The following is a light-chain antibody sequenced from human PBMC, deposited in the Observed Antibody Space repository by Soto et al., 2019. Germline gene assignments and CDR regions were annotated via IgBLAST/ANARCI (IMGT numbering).Light chain of an antibody. CDR2: LGS. J-gene: IGKJ4*01. V-gene: IGKV2-28*01. CDR3: MQALQIPT. CDR1: QSLLHSNGYNY. Sequence: DIVMTQSPLSLPVTPGEPASISFRSSQSLLHSNGYNYFDWYLQKPGQSPLLLIYLGSNRSSGVPDRFSGSGSGTDFTLKISRVEAEDVGVYFCMQALQIPTFGGGTKVDIK.